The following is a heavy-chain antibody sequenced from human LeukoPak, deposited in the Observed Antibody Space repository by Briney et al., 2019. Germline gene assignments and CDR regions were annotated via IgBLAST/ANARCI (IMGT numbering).Heavy chain of an antibody. CDR3: TRGADDYKTGS. D-gene: IGHD5-24*01. CDR1: GDFVIDDNSI. Sequence: PSQTLSLICSVSGDFVIDDNSIWSWIRQHPEKGLEWIGHFHPSGTTYYNPSLKSRLTISIDTSKNHFSLEMTSMTAADTAVYYCTRGADDYKTGSWGQGTLVTVSS. J-gene: IGHJ1*01. CDR2: FHPSGTT. V-gene: IGHV4-31*02.